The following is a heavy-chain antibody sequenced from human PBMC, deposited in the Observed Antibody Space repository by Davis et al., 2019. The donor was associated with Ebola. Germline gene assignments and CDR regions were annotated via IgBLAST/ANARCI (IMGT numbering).Heavy chain of an antibody. D-gene: IGHD1-26*01. CDR1: GSTFTSYG. V-gene: IGHV1-69*13. J-gene: IGHJ4*02. CDR3: AQWDYRRIDF. CDR2: IIPVFGTT. Sequence: AASVKVSCKASGSTFTSYGITWVRQAPGQGLEWMGGIIPVFGTTDYAQKFQGRVAITADESTSTAYMELTSLRSEDTAVYYCAQWDYRRIDFWGQGTLVTVSS.